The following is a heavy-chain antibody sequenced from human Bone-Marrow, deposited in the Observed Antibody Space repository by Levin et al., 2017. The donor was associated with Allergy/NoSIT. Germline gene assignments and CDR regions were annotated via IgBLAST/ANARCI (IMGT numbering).Heavy chain of an antibody. Sequence: GGSLRLSCAASGFTFSSYPMHWVRQAPGKGLEWVSVISYDGNNTYYADSVKGRFTISRDNSKNTLYLQMNSLITEDTAVYYCARDRRRHSTSFRYYDSWSGPVDNWGQGTLVTVSS. J-gene: IGHJ4*02. CDR1: GFTFSSYP. CDR3: ARDRRRHSTSFRYYDSWSGPVDN. CDR2: ISYDGNNT. V-gene: IGHV3-30-3*01. D-gene: IGHD3-3*01.